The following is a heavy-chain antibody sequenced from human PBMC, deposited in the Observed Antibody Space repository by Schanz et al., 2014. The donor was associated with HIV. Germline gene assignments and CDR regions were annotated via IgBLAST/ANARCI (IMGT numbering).Heavy chain of an antibody. CDR1: GFTFSSYA. Sequence: EVQLVESGGGLVKPGRSLRLSCTASGFTFSSYAMTWVRQAPGKGLDWVSTISGSDGDTYYADSVKGRFTISRDNSRNALYLHMNSLRADDTAIYYCVKAYSSGFSGAGSWGRGALVTVSS. V-gene: IGHV3-23*04. D-gene: IGHD5-18*01. CDR3: VKAYSSGFSGAGS. J-gene: IGHJ5*02. CDR2: ISGSDGDT.